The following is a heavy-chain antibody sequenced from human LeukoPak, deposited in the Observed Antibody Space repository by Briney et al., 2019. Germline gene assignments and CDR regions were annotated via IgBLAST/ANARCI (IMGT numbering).Heavy chain of an antibody. CDR2: IYYSGST. CDR3: ARVSPSSNYYYYYYYMDV. J-gene: IGHJ6*03. CDR1: GGSISSSSYY. V-gene: IGHV4-39*07. D-gene: IGHD2-2*01. Sequence: SETLSLTCTVSGGSISSSSYYWGWIRQPPGKGLEWIGSIYYSGSTYYNPSLKSRVTISVDTSKNQFSLKLSSVTAADTAVYYCARVSPSSNYYYYYYYMDVWGKGTTVTVSS.